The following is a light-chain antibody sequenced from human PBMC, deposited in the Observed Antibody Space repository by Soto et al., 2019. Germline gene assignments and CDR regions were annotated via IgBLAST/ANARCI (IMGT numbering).Light chain of an antibody. V-gene: IGLV2-14*01. Sequence: QSALTQPASVSGSPGQSITISCTGTSSDVGGYNYVSWYQQHPGKAPKLMIYEVSNWPSGVSNRFSGSKSGNTASLTISGLQAEDEADYYCSSYTSSLWVFGGGTKLTVL. J-gene: IGLJ3*02. CDR2: EVS. CDR1: SSDVGGYNY. CDR3: SSYTSSLWV.